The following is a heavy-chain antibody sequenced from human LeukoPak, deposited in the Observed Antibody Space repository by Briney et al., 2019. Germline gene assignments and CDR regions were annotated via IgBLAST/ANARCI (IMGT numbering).Heavy chain of an antibody. CDR1: GGTFSSYA. CDR3: ARTNLYYYYMDV. Sequence: SVKVSCKASGGTFSSYAISWVRQAPGQGLEWMGGIIPIFGTANYAQKFQGRVTITADKSTSTAYMELSSLRSEDTAVYYCARTNLYYYYMDVWGKGTTVTVSS. J-gene: IGHJ6*03. CDR2: IIPIFGTA. V-gene: IGHV1-69*06.